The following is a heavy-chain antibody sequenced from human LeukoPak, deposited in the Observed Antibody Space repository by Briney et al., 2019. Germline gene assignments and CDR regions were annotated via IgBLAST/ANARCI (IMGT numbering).Heavy chain of an antibody. V-gene: IGHV3-7*01. J-gene: IGHJ4*02. D-gene: IGHD3-10*01. CDR1: GFTFSSYW. CDR2: IKQDGSEK. CDR3: ATHLWFGEPFDY. Sequence: GGSLRLSCAASGFTFSSYWTSWVRQAPGKGLEWVANIKQDGSEKYYVDSVKGRFTISRDNAKNSLYLQMNSLRAEDTAVYYCATHLWFGEPFDYWGQGTLVTVSS.